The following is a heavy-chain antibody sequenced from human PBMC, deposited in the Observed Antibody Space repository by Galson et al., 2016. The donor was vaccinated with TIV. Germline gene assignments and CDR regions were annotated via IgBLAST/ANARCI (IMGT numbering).Heavy chain of an antibody. V-gene: IGHV1-46*01. J-gene: IGHJ5*02. CDR3: AGRNWGNWLDP. CDR2: INPSGDGT. CDR1: GFTFSNYY. D-gene: IGHD3-16*01. Sequence: SVKVSCKASGFTFSNYYMHWVRQAPGQGLEWVGRINPSGDGTDYAQNFQGRVTMTRDTSTSTVYMELNSLRSDDTAVYYCAGRNWGNWLDPWGQGTLVTVSS.